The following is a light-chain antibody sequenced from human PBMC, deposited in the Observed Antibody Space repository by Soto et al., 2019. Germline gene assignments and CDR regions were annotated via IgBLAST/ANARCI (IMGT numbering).Light chain of an antibody. CDR2: DVS. V-gene: IGLV2-23*02. CDR3: YSNAGGPWV. Sequence: QSALTQPASVSGSPGQSITISCTGTSSDLGSSNLVSWYQQHPGKAPKLMIHDVSQRPSGVSNRFSGSKSGNTASLTISGLQAADEADYCCYSNAGGPWVFGGGTKLTVL. J-gene: IGLJ3*02. CDR1: SSDLGSSNL.